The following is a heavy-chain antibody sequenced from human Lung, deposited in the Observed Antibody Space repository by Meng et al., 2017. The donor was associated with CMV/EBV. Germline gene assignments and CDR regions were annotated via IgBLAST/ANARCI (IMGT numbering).Heavy chain of an antibody. CDR2: IQGSDI. CDR1: GFTFSNYW. D-gene: IGHD6-6*01. J-gene: IGHJ4*02. Sequence: GESLKISCAASGFTFSNYWMHWVRQAPGKGLVWVSRIQGSDIAYADSVQGRFSISRDNAKNTLYLQINSLRVEDTAVYYCARASPYSRSYFDYWGQGALVXVSS. CDR3: ARASPYSRSYFDY. V-gene: IGHV3-74*01.